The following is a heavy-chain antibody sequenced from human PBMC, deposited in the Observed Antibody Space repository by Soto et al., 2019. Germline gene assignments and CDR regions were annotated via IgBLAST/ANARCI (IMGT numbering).Heavy chain of an antibody. CDR3: ARSVEGHFDY. V-gene: IGHV3-48*02. Sequence: EVQLVESGGGLVQPGGSLRLTCVASGFPFSIYSMNWVRQAPGKGLEWSSYITSDTNTIKYADSVKGRFTSSRDNAKNLVYLQTNSLRDEDTGVYFCARSVEGHFDYWGQGTVVTVSS. D-gene: IGHD6-19*01. CDR1: GFPFSIYS. CDR2: ITSDTNTI. J-gene: IGHJ4*02.